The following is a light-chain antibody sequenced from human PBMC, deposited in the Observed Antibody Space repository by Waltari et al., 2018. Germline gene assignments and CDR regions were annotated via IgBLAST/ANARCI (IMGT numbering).Light chain of an antibody. CDR3: CSYAGRSTWV. CDR2: EVN. V-gene: IGLV2-23*02. Sequence: QSALTQPASVSGSPGQSIPISCTATTLDVLRYNFFSVYQQHPGKPPQRIIFEVNQRPSGFSNRLSGSKSGNTASLTISGLQAEDESDYYCCSYAGRSTWVFGGGTKVTVL. CDR1: TLDVLRYNF. J-gene: IGLJ3*02.